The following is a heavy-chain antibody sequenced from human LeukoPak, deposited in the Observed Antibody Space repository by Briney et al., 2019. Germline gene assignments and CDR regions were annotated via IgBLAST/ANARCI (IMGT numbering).Heavy chain of an antibody. Sequence: PGGSLRLSCAASGFTFSSYAMSWVRQAPGKGLEWVSAIRGNGGSTYYADSVKGRFTISRDNSKNTLYLQMNSLRAEDTAVYYCAKDDCGGGSCYSFWFGYHFDYWGQGTLVTVSS. V-gene: IGHV3-23*01. CDR3: AKDDCGGGSCYSFWFGYHFDY. CDR1: GFTFSSYA. J-gene: IGHJ4*02. D-gene: IGHD2-15*01. CDR2: IRGNGGST.